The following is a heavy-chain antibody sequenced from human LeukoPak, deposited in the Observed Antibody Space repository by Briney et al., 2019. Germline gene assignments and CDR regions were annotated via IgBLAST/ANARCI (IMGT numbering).Heavy chain of an antibody. J-gene: IGHJ4*02. CDR3: ARVSGDWWLLDY. Sequence: PSQTLSLTCTVSGGSISSGGHYWNWFRQHPGKGLEWIGYIYYTGSTFYNPSLKSRVTISVDTSKNQFSLKLSSVTAADTAVYYCARVSGDWWLLDYWGQGTLVTVSS. CDR2: IYYTGST. V-gene: IGHV4-31*02. D-gene: IGHD2-15*01. CDR1: GGSISSGGHY.